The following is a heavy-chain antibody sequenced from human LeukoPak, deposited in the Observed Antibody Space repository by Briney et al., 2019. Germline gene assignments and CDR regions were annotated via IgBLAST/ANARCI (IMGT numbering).Heavy chain of an antibody. V-gene: IGHV3-23*01. CDR2: ISGSDGST. CDR3: AKDNRRAAAGLFDY. CDR1: GFTFSSYA. Sequence: GGSLRLSRAASGFTFSSYAMSWVRQAPGKGLEWVSAISGSDGSTYYADSVKGRFTISRDNSKNTLYLQMNSLRAEDTAVYYCAKDNRRAAAGLFDYWGQGTLVTVSS. D-gene: IGHD6-13*01. J-gene: IGHJ4*02.